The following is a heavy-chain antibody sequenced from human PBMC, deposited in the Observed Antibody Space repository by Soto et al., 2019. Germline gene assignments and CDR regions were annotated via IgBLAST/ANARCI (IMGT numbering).Heavy chain of an antibody. CDR1: GGTFSSYT. V-gene: IGHV1-69*02. CDR3: ARGGGEGIYYFDY. Sequence: GASVKVSCEASGGTFSSYTISCVRQAPGQGLEWMGRIIPILGIANYAQKFQGRVTITADKSTSTAYMELSSLRSEDTAVYYCARGGGEGIYYFDYWGQGTLVTVSS. J-gene: IGHJ4*02. CDR2: IIPILGIA. D-gene: IGHD3-16*01.